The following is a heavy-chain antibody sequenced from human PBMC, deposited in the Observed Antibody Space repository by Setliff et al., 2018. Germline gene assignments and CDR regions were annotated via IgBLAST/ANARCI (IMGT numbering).Heavy chain of an antibody. V-gene: IGHV1-46*01. Sequence: ASVKVSCKTSGYSFTSHYMHWLRQAPGQGREWMGIITPGGLTSSYTQKFEGRVTMTRDTSTSTVYMELNSLTSDDTAVYYCARAGLAAAGRKGVFDHWGQGTLVTVSS. CDR3: ARAGLAAAGRKGVFDH. CDR2: ITPGGLTS. CDR1: GYSFTSHY. D-gene: IGHD6-25*01. J-gene: IGHJ4*02.